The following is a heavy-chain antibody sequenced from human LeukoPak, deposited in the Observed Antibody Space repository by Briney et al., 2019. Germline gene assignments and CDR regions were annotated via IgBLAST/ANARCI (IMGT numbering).Heavy chain of an antibody. D-gene: IGHD2-2*01. CDR2: INPNSGDT. J-gene: IGHJ4*02. Sequence: ASVKVSCRASGYTFTGYHIHWVRQAPGQGLEWMGRINPNSGDTNYAQNFQGRVTMTRDTSINTAYMELSRLRSDDTAVYYCARDYCSSTSCLFDYWGQGTLVTVPS. CDR1: GYTFTGYH. CDR3: ARDYCSSTSCLFDY. V-gene: IGHV1-2*06.